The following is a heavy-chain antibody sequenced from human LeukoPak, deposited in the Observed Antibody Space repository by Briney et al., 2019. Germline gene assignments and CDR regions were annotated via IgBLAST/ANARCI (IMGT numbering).Heavy chain of an antibody. D-gene: IGHD6-13*01. CDR2: ISWNRGSI. CDR1: GFTFEDYA. J-gene: IGHJ3*02. V-gene: IGHV3-9*01. Sequence: GGSLRLSCAASGFTFEDYAMQWVRQAPGKGLEGVAGISWNRGSIGYADYVKGRFTISRDNAKHSLYLQMNSLRAEDTALYYCAKDFGYSSSWYDWGAFDIWGQGPMVTVSS. CDR3: AKDFGYSSSWYDWGAFDI.